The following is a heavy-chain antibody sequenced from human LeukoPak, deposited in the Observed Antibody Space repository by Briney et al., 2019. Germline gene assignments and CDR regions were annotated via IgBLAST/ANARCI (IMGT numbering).Heavy chain of an antibody. CDR1: GGSISSGGYS. CDR3: ARGSLSRSYVLDY. Sequence: TLSLTCAVSGGSISSGGYSWSWIRQLPGKGLEWIGYIYHSGSTYYNPSLKSRVTISVDRSKNQFSLKLSSVTAADTAVYYCARGSLSRSYVLDYWGQGTLVTVSS. V-gene: IGHV4-30-2*01. CDR2: IYHSGST. D-gene: IGHD2-8*02. J-gene: IGHJ4*02.